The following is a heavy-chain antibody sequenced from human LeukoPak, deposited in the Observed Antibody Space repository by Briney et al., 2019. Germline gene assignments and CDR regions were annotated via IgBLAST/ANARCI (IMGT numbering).Heavy chain of an antibody. CDR3: ARLDCNADTCYNY. D-gene: IGHD2-15*01. V-gene: IGHV4-59*08. J-gene: IGHJ4*02. Sequence: SETLSLTCVVSGDSISTDYWSWIRQPPGEGLEWIGNINYNGNSNYKPSLKSRVTLSIDTSKNQVSPNLRSVSAADTAMYYCARLDCNADTCYNYWGQGTLVTVSS. CDR1: GDSISTDY. CDR2: INYNGNS.